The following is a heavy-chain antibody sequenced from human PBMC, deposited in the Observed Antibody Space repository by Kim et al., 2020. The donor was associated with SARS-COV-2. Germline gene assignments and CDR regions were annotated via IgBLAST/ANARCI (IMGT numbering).Heavy chain of an antibody. D-gene: IGHD3-22*01. CDR3: ARSPTYYHDSRSAKYYFDY. CDR2: IYNGGSDM. Sequence: GGSLRLSCAASGFTISRYAMSWVRQAPGKGLEWVSVIYNGGSDMSYAEFAKGRFATSRDTSKNTLYLQMNGLRAEDTAVYYCARSPTYYHDSRSAKYYFDYWGQGTLVTVSS. CDR1: GFTISRYA. J-gene: IGHJ4*02. V-gene: IGHV3-23*03.